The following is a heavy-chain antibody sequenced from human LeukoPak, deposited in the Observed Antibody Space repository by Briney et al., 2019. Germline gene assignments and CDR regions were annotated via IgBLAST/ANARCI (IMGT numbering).Heavy chain of an antibody. D-gene: IGHD2-15*01. CDR3: ARTGQYCSGGTCYSGQFDF. CDR1: GYIFSGYY. V-gene: IGHV1-2*02. CDR2: INPNSGDT. J-gene: IGHJ4*02. Sequence: ASVKVSCKASGYIFSGYYMHWVRQAPGQGLEWMGWINPNSGDTNYAQKLQGRVTMTTDTSTSTAYMELRSLRSDDTAVYYCARTGQYCSGGTCYSGQFDFWGQGTLVTVSS.